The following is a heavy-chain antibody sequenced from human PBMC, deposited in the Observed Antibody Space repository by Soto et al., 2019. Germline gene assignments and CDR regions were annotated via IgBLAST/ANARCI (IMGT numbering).Heavy chain of an antibody. J-gene: IGHJ5*02. CDR2: IAYDGSNK. Sequence: GGSLRLSCVASGFTFSSYGMHWVRQAPGKGLEWVAVIAYDGSNKYYADSVKGRFTISRDNSKNTLFLQMNSLRAEDTAVYYCAKDNCVNPSCYRLYNWFDPWGQGTLVTVSS. CDR1: GFTFSSYG. CDR3: AKDNCVNPSCYRLYNWFDP. D-gene: IGHD2-2*01. V-gene: IGHV3-30*18.